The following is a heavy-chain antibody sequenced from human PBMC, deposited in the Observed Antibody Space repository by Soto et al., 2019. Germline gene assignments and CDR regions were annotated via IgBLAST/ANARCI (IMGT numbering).Heavy chain of an antibody. D-gene: IGHD4-17*01. CDR3: ARLKDYGDSFDY. V-gene: IGHV5-51*01. Sequence: PGESLKISCKGSGYSFTSYWIGWVRQMPGKGLEWMGIIYPGDSDTRYSPSFQGQITFSADKSINTAYLQWRSLKASDTAIYYCARLKDYGDSFDYWGQGTLVTVSS. CDR1: GYSFTSYW. J-gene: IGHJ4*01. CDR2: IYPGDSDT.